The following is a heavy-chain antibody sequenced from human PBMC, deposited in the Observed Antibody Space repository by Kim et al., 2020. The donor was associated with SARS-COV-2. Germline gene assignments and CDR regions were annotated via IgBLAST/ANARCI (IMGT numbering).Heavy chain of an antibody. Sequence: ASVKVSCKASTYPFSGYYMHWVRQAPGQGLEWMGWFNPHSGGTNYAQKFQGRVTMTRDTSISTAYMELNRLTSDDTAIYYCAGVYTPGYSSSWYYWGQGTLVTVSS. CDR1: TYPFSGYY. V-gene: IGHV1-2*02. D-gene: IGHD6-13*01. CDR2: FNPHSGGT. J-gene: IGHJ4*02. CDR3: AGVYTPGYSSSWYY.